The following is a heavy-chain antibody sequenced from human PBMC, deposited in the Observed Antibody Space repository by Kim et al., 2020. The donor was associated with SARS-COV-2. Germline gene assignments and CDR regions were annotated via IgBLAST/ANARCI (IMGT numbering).Heavy chain of an antibody. CDR3: ARLGGARLEWYYFDY. Sequence: GESLKISCKGSGYHFDGFWIGWARQMSGKGLEWMGIIYPDDSNARYSPAFQVQVTMSVDKSIFTAYLQWSSLKASDTAMYFCARLGGARLEWYYFDYWGQ. V-gene: IGHV5-51*01. CDR1: GYHFDGFW. CDR2: IYPDDSNA. J-gene: IGHJ4*02. D-gene: IGHD1-1*01.